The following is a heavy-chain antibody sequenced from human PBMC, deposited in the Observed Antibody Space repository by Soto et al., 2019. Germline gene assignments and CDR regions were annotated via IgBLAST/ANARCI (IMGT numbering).Heavy chain of an antibody. V-gene: IGHV3-23*01. CDR3: ARVGYDFWSGYQTYAFDI. CDR2: ISGSGGST. D-gene: IGHD3-3*01. Sequence: PGGSLRLSCAASGFTFSSYAMSWVRQAPGKGLEWVSAISGSGGSTYYADSVKGRFTISRDNSKNTLYLQMNSLRAEDTAVYYCARVGYDFWSGYQTYAFDIWGQGTMVTVSS. J-gene: IGHJ3*02. CDR1: GFTFSSYA.